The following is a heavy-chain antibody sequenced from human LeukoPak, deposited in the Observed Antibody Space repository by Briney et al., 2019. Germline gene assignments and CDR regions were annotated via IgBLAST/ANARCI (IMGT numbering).Heavy chain of an antibody. J-gene: IGHJ6*03. CDR1: GFTFSGSA. D-gene: IGHD3-22*01. CDR3: TRRGPLVVNNCYYYMDV. V-gene: IGHV3-73*01. Sequence: GGSLRLSCAASGFTFSGSAMHWVRQASGKGLEWVGRIRSKANSYATAYAASVKGRFTISRDDSKNTAYLQMNSLKTEDTAVYYCTRRGPLVVNNCYYYMDVWGKGTTVTVSS. CDR2: IRSKANSYAT.